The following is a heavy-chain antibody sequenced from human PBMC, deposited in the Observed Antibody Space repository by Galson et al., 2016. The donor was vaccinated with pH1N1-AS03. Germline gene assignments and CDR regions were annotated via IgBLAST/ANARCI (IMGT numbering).Heavy chain of an antibody. V-gene: IGHV1-69*06. Sequence: SVKVSCKASGGTFNNYPISWLRQAPGHGLEWMGRIIPIFGTANYAQTFQGRVTITADKSTSTAYMELRSLRSEDTAVYYCARGQASVSTSYYYGMDVWGQGTTVTVSS. CDR1: GGTFNNYP. CDR3: ARGQASVSTSYYYGMDV. D-gene: IGHD4-11*01. CDR2: IIPIFGTA. J-gene: IGHJ6*02.